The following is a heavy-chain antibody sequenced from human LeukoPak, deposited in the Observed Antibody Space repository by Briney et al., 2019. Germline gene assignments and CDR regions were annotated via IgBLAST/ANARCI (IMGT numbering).Heavy chain of an antibody. V-gene: IGHV4-59*01. CDR3: ARGGTYDFWSGFHLDY. Sequence: ETLSLTCTVSGGSISSYYWSWFRQPQGKGLEWLGYIYCSGSTNYNPSLKSRVTISVDTSKNQFSLKLSSVTAADTAVYYCARGGTYDFWSGFHLDYWGQGTLVTVSS. J-gene: IGHJ4*02. CDR2: IYCSGST. D-gene: IGHD3-3*01. CDR1: GGSISSYY.